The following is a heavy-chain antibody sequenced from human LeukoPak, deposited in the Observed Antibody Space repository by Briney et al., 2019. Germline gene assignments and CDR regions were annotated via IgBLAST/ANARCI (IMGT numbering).Heavy chain of an antibody. V-gene: IGHV3-23*01. D-gene: IGHD2-15*01. CDR2: ISGSGGST. CDR1: GFTFSSYG. CDR3: AKGPLQVVAAVGYYYCYYMDV. Sequence: GGSLRLSCAASGFTFSSYGMSWVRQAPGKGLEWVSAISGSGGSTYYADSVKGRFTISRDNSKNTLYLQMNSLRAEDTAVYYCAKGPLQVVAAVGYYYCYYMDVWAKGPRSPSP. J-gene: IGHJ6*03.